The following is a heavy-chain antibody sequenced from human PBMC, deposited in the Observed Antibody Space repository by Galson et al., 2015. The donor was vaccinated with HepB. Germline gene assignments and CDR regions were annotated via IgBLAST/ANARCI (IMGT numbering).Heavy chain of an antibody. CDR3: AKFNSGWHRNVA. Sequence: SLRLSCAASRFTFSWYAMNWVRQAPGKGLEWVSGISGSGGSTYYADSVKGRFTISRDNSKNTLYLQMNSLRAEDTAVYYCAKFNSGWHRNVAWGQGTLVTVSS. J-gene: IGHJ5*02. CDR1: RFTFSWYA. CDR2: ISGSGGST. V-gene: IGHV3-23*01. D-gene: IGHD6-25*01.